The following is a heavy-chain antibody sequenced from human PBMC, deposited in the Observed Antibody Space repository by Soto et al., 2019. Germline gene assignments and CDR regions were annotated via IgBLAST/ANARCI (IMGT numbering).Heavy chain of an antibody. CDR2: ISAYNGNT. CDR3: ASHTPGYSSGWYSPDY. D-gene: IGHD6-19*01. V-gene: IGHV1-18*01. Sequence: GASVKVSCKASGYTFTSYGISWVRQAPGQGLEWMGWISAYNGNTNYAQKLQGRVTMTTDTSTSTAYMELRSLRSDDTAVYYCASHTPGYSSGWYSPDYWGQGTLVTVSS. J-gene: IGHJ4*02. CDR1: GYTFTSYG.